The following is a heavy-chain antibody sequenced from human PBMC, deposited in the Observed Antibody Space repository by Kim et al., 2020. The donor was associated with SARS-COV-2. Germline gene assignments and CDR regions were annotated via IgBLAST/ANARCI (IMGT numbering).Heavy chain of an antibody. D-gene: IGHD3-22*01. CDR1: GYTFTSYG. J-gene: IGHJ4*02. CDR3: ARVDDSSGYYYYFDY. V-gene: IGHV1-18*01. Sequence: ASVKVSCKASGYTFTSYGISWVRQAPGQGLEWMGWISAYNGNTNYAQKLQGRVTMTTDTSTSTAYMELRSLRSDDTAVYYCARVDDSSGYYYYFDYWGQGTLVTVSS. CDR2: ISAYNGNT.